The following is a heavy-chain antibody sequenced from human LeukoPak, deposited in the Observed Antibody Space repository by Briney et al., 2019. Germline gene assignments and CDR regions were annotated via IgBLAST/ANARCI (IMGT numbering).Heavy chain of an antibody. V-gene: IGHV1-8*03. CDR3: ARVDGSVDY. CDR1: GYTFTNYD. CDR2: MSPKSGYT. J-gene: IGHJ4*02. D-gene: IGHD5-24*01. Sequence: GAPVKVSCKASGYTFTNYDINWVRQATGQGLEWLGWMSPKSGYTGNAQKFQGRVTITRDTSINTAYMELRSLRSDDTAVYYWARVDGSVDYWGQGTLVTVSS.